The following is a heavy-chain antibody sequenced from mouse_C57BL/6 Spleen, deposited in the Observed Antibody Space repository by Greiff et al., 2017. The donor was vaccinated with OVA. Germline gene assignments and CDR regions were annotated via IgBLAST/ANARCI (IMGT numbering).Heavy chain of an antibody. V-gene: IGHV1-69*01. CDR1: GYTFTSYW. CDR3: ARSGATTVVAKDWYFDV. D-gene: IGHD1-1*01. CDR2: IDPSDSYT. J-gene: IGHJ1*03. Sequence: QVQLQQPGAELVMPGASVKLSCKASGYTFTSYWMHWVKQRPGPGLEWIGEIDPSDSYTNYNQKFKGKSTLTVDKSSSTAYMQLSSLTSEDSAVYYCARSGATTVVAKDWYFDVWGTGTTVTVSS.